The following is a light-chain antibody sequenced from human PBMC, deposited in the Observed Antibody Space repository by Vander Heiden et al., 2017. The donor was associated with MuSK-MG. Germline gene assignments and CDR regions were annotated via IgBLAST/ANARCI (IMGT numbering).Light chain of an antibody. CDR3: QAWDSSNVV. V-gene: IGLV3-1*01. Sequence: SYELTQPPSVSVSPGPTASITCSGDKLGDKYACWYQQKPGQSPVVVIYQDSKRASGSPERFSGSNSGNTATLTISGTQAMDEADYYCQAWDSSNVVFGGGTKLTVL. CDR2: QDS. CDR1: KLGDKY. J-gene: IGLJ2*01.